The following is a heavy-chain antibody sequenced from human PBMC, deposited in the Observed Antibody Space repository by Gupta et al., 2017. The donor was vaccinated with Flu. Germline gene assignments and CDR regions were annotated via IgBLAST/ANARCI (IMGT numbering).Heavy chain of an antibody. J-gene: IGHJ4*02. CDR1: TFSSYW. D-gene: IGHD6-19*01. Sequence: TFSSYWMSWVRQAPGKGLEWVANIKEDGSEKYYVDSVKGRFTISRDNAKNSLYLQMNSLRAEDTAVYYCARDMAVAGTDYWGQGTLVTVSS. V-gene: IGHV3-7*01. CDR2: IKEDGSEK. CDR3: ARDMAVAGTDY.